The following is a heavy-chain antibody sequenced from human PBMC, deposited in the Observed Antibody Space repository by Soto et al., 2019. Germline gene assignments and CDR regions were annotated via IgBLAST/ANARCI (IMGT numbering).Heavy chain of an antibody. CDR2: LNPDGSGT. V-gene: IGHV3-7*01. D-gene: IGHD4-17*01. Sequence: PGGSLRLSCAASGFTFSSHAMSWVRQAPGKGPEWVANLNPDGSGTYYVDSVKGRFTISRDNAKNSLYLQMNSLRAEDTAVYYCARDPDYGDPGVWLDYWGQGTLVTVSS. CDR3: ARDPDYGDPGVWLDY. CDR1: GFTFSSHA. J-gene: IGHJ4*02.